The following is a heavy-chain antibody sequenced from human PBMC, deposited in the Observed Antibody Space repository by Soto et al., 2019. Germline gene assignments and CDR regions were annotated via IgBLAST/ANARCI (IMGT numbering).Heavy chain of an antibody. V-gene: IGHV3-21*01. D-gene: IGHD3-22*01. CDR3: ARGSYYYDSSGYPDY. CDR2: ISSTSSYI. CDR1: GFTFSIHY. J-gene: IGHJ4*02. Sequence: GGSLRLSCAASGFTFSIHYMNWVRQAPGKGLEWVSSISSTSSYIYYADSVKGRFTVSRDNAKKSLYLQMDSLRAEDTAVYYCARGSYYYDSSGYPDYWGQGTLVTVSS.